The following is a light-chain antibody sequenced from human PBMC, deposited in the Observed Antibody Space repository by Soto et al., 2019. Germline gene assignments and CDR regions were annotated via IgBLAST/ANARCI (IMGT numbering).Light chain of an antibody. CDR1: QSVSSSY. V-gene: IGKV3-20*01. Sequence: EILLPQSPGTLSLSPGERATLSCRASQSVSSSYLAWYKQTPGQAPRLLIYGASSRATGIPDRFSGSGSGTDFTLTISRLEPEDFAVYYGQQYGSSPWTFGQGTKVDIK. CDR3: QQYGSSPWT. CDR2: GAS. J-gene: IGKJ1*01.